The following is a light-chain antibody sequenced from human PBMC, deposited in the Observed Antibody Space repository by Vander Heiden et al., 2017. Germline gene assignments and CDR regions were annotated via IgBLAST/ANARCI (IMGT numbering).Light chain of an antibody. CDR1: SSNSGAGYG. V-gene: IGLV1-40*01. CDR2: VNS. J-gene: IGLJ1*01. Sequence: SVLTQPPSLSGVPGPRVTISCTGSSSNSGAGYGVHWYQQLPGTAPKLRIYVNSKRPSGLPGRFSGSDSGSSASLATTALQAEDESGDYCQAYANNLSGSMYVGGTVTKV. CDR3: QAYANNLSGSMYV.